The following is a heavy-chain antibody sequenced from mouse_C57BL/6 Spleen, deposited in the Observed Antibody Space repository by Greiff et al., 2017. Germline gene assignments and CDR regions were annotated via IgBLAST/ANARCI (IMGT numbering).Heavy chain of an antibody. CDR1: GYAFSSSW. Sequence: VQLQESGPELVKPGASVKISCKASGYAFSSSWMNWVKQRPGKGLEWIGRIYPGDGDTNYNGKFKGKATLTADKSSSTAYMQLSSLTSEDSAVYFCAREVTTGYFDYWGQGTTLTVSS. V-gene: IGHV1-82*01. J-gene: IGHJ2*01. CDR3: AREVTTGYFDY. D-gene: IGHD1-1*01. CDR2: IYPGDGDT.